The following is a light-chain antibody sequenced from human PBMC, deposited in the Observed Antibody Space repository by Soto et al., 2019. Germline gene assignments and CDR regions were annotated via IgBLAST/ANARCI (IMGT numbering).Light chain of an antibody. J-gene: IGLJ3*02. CDR2: SNN. V-gene: IGLV1-44*01. CDR3: AAWDDSLNGRWV. Sequence: QSVLTQPPSASGTPGQRVTISCSGSSSNIGSNTVNWYQQLPGTAPKLLIYSNNQRPSGVPDRFSGSKSGTSASLAISGLQSEDKADYYCAAWDDSLNGRWVFGGGTKLTVL. CDR1: SSNIGSNT.